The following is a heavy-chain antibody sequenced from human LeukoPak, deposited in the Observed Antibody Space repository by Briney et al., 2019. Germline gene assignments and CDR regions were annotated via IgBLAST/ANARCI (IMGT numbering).Heavy chain of an antibody. CDR3: TRESGPYCPFGY. CDR1: GGSITSTNW. CDR2: ISLTGRT. Sequence: PSGTLSLTCGVSGGSITSTNWWSWVRQPPGQGLEWIGEISLTGRTNYNPSLIGRVIMSLDESRNQLSLTLTSVTAADTPMYYCTRESGPYCPFGYWGQGTLVVVPS. J-gene: IGHJ4*02. V-gene: IGHV4-4*02. D-gene: IGHD1-26*01.